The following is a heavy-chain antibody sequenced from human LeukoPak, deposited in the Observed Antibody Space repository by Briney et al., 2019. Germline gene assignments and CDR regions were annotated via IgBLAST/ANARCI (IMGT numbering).Heavy chain of an antibody. Sequence: GGSLRLSCAASGFTFSSYGMHWVRQAPGKGLEWVAFIRYDGSNKYYADSVKGRFTISRDISKNTLYLQMNSLRAEDTAVYYCAEDRRFAGNYFDYWGQGTLVTVSS. J-gene: IGHJ4*02. V-gene: IGHV3-30*02. CDR1: GFTFSSYG. D-gene: IGHD3-16*01. CDR2: IRYDGSNK. CDR3: AEDRRFAGNYFDY.